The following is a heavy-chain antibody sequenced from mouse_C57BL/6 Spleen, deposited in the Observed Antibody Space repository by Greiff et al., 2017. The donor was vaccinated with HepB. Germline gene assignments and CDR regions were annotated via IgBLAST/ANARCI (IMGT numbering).Heavy chain of an antibody. V-gene: IGHV1-55*01. CDR1: GYTFTSYW. CDR2: IYPGSGST. CDR3: ARAAQATYDY. D-gene: IGHD3-2*02. Sequence: QVQLQQPGAELVKPGASVKMSCKASGYTFTSYWITWVKQRPGQGLEWIGDIYPGSGSTNYNEKFKSKATLTVDTPSSTAYMQLSSLTSEDSAVYYCARAAQATYDYWGQGTTLTVSS. J-gene: IGHJ2*01.